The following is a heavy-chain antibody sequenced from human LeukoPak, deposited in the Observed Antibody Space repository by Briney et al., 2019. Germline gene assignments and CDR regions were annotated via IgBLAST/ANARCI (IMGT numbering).Heavy chain of an antibody. J-gene: IGHJ4*02. V-gene: IGHV3-33*03. Sequence: GTSLRLSCAASGXTFSSYGMHWVRQAPGKGLEWVAVIWYDGSDKYYADSVKGRLTISRDNSEKTLFLQMNSLRAEDTAVYYCTTDSDYYDSSGYWNWGQGTLVTVSS. CDR1: GXTFSSYG. CDR3: TTDSDYYDSSGYWN. CDR2: IWYDGSDK. D-gene: IGHD3-22*01.